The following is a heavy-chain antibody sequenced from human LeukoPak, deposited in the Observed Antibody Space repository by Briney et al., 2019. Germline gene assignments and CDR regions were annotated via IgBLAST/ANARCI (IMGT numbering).Heavy chain of an antibody. CDR2: IYYSGST. D-gene: IGHD6-19*01. CDR3: ARGVAVAAYYMDV. Sequence: KPSETLSLTCTASGGSISSYYWSWIRQPPGKGLEWIGYIYYSGSTNYNPSLKSRVTISVDTSKNQFSLKLSSVTAADTAVYYCARGVAVAAYYMDVWGKGTTVTVSS. V-gene: IGHV4-59*01. J-gene: IGHJ6*03. CDR1: GGSISSYY.